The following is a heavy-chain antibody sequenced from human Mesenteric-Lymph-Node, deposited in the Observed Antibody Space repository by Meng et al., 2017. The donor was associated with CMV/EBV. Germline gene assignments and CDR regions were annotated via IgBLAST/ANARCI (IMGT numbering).Heavy chain of an antibody. CDR2: INAGNGNT. CDR1: TFTSYA. Sequence: TFTSYAMHWVRQAPGQRLEWMGWINAGNGNTKYSQKFQGRVTITRDTSASTAYMELSSLRSEDTAVYYCARSSVDYYGSGSYYSLDYWGQGTLVTVSS. J-gene: IGHJ4*02. V-gene: IGHV1-3*01. CDR3: ARSSVDYYGSGSYYSLDY. D-gene: IGHD3-10*01.